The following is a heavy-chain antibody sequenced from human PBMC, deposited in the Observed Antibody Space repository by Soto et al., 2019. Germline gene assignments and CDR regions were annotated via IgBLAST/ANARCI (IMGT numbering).Heavy chain of an antibody. CDR1: GFSLSTSGVG. CDR3: AHRIVGAPFDY. Sequence: QITLKESGPTLVKPTQTLTLTCTFSGFSLSTSGVGVGWIRQPPGKALEWLAVIYWDDDKRYSPSLKSRLTXTRXTSKNQVVLTMTNMDPVDTATYYCAHRIVGAPFDYWGQGTLVTVSS. J-gene: IGHJ4*02. D-gene: IGHD1-26*01. CDR2: IYWDDDK. V-gene: IGHV2-5*02.